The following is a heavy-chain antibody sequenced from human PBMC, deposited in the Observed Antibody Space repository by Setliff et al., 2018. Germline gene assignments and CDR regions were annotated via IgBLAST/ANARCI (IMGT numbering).Heavy chain of an antibody. CDR2: TIPMFGST. V-gene: IGHV1-69*06. J-gene: IGHJ4*02. D-gene: IGHD5-12*01. Sequence: SVKVSCKASGDTFSSYGISWVRQAPGQGLEWMGGTIPMFGSTSYARKFQGRVTLTADTSTTTAYLELTSLRDDDTAVYYCVRGPGPSVVVAIPFDHWGQGSLVTVSS. CDR3: VRGPGPSVVVAIPFDH. CDR1: GDTFSSYG.